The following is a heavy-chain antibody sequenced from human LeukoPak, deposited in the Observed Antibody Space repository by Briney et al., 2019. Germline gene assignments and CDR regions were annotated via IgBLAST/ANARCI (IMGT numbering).Heavy chain of an antibody. CDR2: ISSSSSYI. D-gene: IGHD6-13*01. Sequence: PGGSLRLSCAASGFTFSSYSMNWVRQAPGKGLEWVSSISSSSSYIYYADSVKGRFTISRDNAKNSLYLQMNSLRAEDTAVYYCARVWREGYELEVFYFDYWGQGALVTVSS. CDR1: GFTFSSYS. J-gene: IGHJ4*02. V-gene: IGHV3-21*01. CDR3: ARVWREGYELEVFYFDY.